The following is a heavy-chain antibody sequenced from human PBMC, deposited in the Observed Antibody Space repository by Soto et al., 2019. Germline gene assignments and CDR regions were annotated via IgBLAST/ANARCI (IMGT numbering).Heavy chain of an antibody. Sequence: SETLSLTCTVSGGSISSSSYYWGWIRQPPGKGLEWIGSIYYSGSTYYNPSLKSRVTISVDTSKNQFSLKLSSVTAADTAVYYCARDSMVTYYYYYGMDVWGQGTTVTVSS. CDR3: ARDSMVTYYYYYGMDV. J-gene: IGHJ6*02. V-gene: IGHV4-39*02. CDR2: IYYSGST. D-gene: IGHD2-21*02. CDR1: GGSISSSSYY.